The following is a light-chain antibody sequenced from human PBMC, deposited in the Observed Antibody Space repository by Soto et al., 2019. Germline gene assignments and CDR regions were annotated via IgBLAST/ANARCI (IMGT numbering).Light chain of an antibody. J-gene: IGKJ4*01. CDR3: QQYNNWPLT. V-gene: IGKV3-15*01. CDR2: DAS. CDR1: QSVSSN. Sequence: EIVMTQSPATLSVSPGERATLSCRANQSVSSNLAWYQQKPGQAPRLLIYDASTRASGIPARFSSSGSGTEFTLTISSLQSEDFAVYYCQQYNNWPLTFGGGTKVEIK.